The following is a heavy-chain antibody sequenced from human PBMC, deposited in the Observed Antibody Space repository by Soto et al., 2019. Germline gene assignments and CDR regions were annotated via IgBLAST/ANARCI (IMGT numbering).Heavy chain of an antibody. D-gene: IGHD3-16*01. Sequence: ASVKVSCKVSGYTLTELSMHWVRQAPGKGLEWMGGFDPEDGETVYAQKFQDRVTMTEDTSTDTAYMELSSLRSKDTAVYYCATRGRDLPYYYYGMDVWGQGTTVTVSS. CDR3: ATRGRDLPYYYYGMDV. CDR1: GYTLTELS. J-gene: IGHJ6*02. CDR2: FDPEDGET. V-gene: IGHV1-24*01.